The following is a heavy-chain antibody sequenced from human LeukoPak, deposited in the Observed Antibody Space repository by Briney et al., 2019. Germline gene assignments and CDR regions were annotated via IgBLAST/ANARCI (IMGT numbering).Heavy chain of an antibody. CDR1: GFTSGKYW. V-gene: IGHV3-7*03. D-gene: IGHD3-3*01. Sequence: GGSLRLSCVASGFTSGKYWMSWVRQAPGKGLEWVANIKLDGGEKNYVDSVKGRFTISRDNTKNSLYLQMNSLRVEDTAVFYCARDQYDTWSRRGNFDSWGQGTLVIVSS. CDR2: IKLDGGEK. J-gene: IGHJ4*02. CDR3: ARDQYDTWSRRGNFDS.